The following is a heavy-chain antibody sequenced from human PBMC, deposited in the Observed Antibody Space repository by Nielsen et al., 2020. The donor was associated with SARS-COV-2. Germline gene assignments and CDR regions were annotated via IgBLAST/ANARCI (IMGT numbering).Heavy chain of an antibody. V-gene: IGHV4-31*02. D-gene: IGHD2-2*01. CDR2: IYYSGST. J-gene: IGHJ4*02. Sequence: PGKCLEWIGYIYYSGSTYYNPSLKSRVTISVDTSKNQFSLKLSSVTAADTAVYYCARAHRYCSSTSCHYFDYWGQGTLVTVSS. CDR3: ARAHRYCSSTSCHYFDY.